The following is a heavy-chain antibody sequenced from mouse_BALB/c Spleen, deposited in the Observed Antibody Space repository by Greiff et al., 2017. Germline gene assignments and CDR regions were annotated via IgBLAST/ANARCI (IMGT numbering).Heavy chain of an antibody. CDR2: IRNKANGYTT. V-gene: IGHV7-3*02. J-gene: IGHJ3*01. CDR3: ARLYYGYGAD. D-gene: IGHD1-2*01. Sequence: EVQVVESGGGLVQPGGSLRLSCATSGFTFTDYYMSWVRQPPGKALEWLGFIRNKANGYTTEYSASVKGRFTISRDNSQSILYLQMNTLRAEDSTTYYCARLYYGYGADWGQGTLVTVSA. CDR1: GFTFTDYY.